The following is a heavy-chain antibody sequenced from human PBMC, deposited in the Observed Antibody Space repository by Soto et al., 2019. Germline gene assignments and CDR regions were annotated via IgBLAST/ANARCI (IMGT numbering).Heavy chain of an antibody. CDR3: ERDNGQWLVSD. CDR1: GYIFTSHG. D-gene: IGHD6-19*01. J-gene: IGHJ1*01. CDR2: ISTYNGNT. V-gene: IGHV1-18*01. Sequence: QVQLVQSGAEVKKPGASVKVSCKASGYIFTSHGISWVRQAPGQGLEWMGRISTYNGNTKYAQKLQGRVTMTTDTAASIAYMELRSLRSDDTAVYYCERDNGQWLVSDWGQGTLVTVSS.